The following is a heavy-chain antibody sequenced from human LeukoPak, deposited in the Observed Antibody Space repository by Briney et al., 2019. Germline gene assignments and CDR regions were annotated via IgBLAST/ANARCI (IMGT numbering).Heavy chain of an antibody. CDR1: GFMFGIYT. V-gene: IGHV3-21*05. J-gene: IGHJ2*01. CDR2: ISSGSRSI. D-gene: IGHD4-17*01. CDR3: ASTIVTTVYPPGWYFDL. Sequence: PGGSLRLSCAASGFMFGIYTMNWVRQAPGKGLEWVSFISSGSRSIHYADSVKGRFTISRDNTKSSLFLQMDSLRAEDTAVYYCASTIVTTVYPPGWYFDLWGRGTQVTVSS.